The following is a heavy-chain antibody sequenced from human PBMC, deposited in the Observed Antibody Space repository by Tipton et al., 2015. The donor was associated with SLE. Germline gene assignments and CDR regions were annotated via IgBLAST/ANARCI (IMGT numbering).Heavy chain of an antibody. D-gene: IGHD6-6*01. Sequence: TLSLTCTVSGGSISSGSYYWSWIRQPAGKGLEWIGRIYTSGSTNYNPSLKSRVTISVDTSKNQFSLKLSSVTAADTAVYYCASTEYSSVWYWGQGTLVTVSS. CDR3: ASTEYSSVWY. J-gene: IGHJ4*02. CDR2: IYTSGST. CDR1: GGSISSGSYY. V-gene: IGHV4-61*02.